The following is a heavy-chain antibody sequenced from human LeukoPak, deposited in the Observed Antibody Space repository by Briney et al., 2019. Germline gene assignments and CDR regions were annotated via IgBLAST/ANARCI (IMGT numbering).Heavy chain of an antibody. CDR1: GGTFSSYA. D-gene: IGHD6-13*01. J-gene: IGHJ3*02. Sequence: ASVKVSCKASGGTFSSYAISWVRQAPGQGLEWMGWISAYNGYTNYAQKLQGRVTMTTDTSTSTAYMELRSLRSDDTAVYYCARDASSSWEEEAFDIWGQGTMVTVSS. V-gene: IGHV1-18*01. CDR3: ARDASSSWEEEAFDI. CDR2: ISAYNGYT.